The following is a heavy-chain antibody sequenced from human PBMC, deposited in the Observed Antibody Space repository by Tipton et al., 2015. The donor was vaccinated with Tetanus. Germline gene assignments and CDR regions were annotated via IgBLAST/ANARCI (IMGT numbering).Heavy chain of an antibody. CDR1: GGSFTNALYF. J-gene: IGHJ2*01. V-gene: IGHV4-31*03. Sequence: TLSLTCTVSGGSFTNALYFWSWIRQHPGKGLEWIGYIYHSGKTYFNPSLKSRTTLSVNTSGSQFSLQLTSVTAADTAVYYCARAGRPLGETRRVYRVPLWYFDLWGRGTLVTVSS. CDR3: ARAGRPLGETRRVYRVPLWYFDL. CDR2: IYHSGKT. D-gene: IGHD3-10*01.